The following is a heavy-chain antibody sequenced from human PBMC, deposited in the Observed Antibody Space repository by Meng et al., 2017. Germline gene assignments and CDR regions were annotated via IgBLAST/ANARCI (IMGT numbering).Heavy chain of an antibody. CDR1: GGSISSYY. CDR2: IYYSGST. CDR3: AREKLRWLQFSDAFDI. D-gene: IGHD5-24*01. J-gene: IGHJ3*02. V-gene: IGHV4-59*01. Sequence: GPLRLSCTVSGGSISSYYWSWIRQPPGKGLEWIGYIYYSGSTNYNPSLKSRVTISVDTSKNQFSLKLSSVTAADTAVYYCAREKLRWLQFSDAFDIWGQGTMVTVSS.